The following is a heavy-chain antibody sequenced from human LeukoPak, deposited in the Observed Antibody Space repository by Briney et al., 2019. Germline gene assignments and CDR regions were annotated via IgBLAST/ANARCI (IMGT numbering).Heavy chain of an antibody. CDR1: GFTFSTYG. D-gene: IGHD3-10*01. J-gene: IGHJ4*02. Sequence: GGSLRLSCAAFGFTFSTYGMHWVRQAPGKGLEWVAVISYDGSNKYYADSVKGRFTISRDNSKNTLYLQINSLRAEDTAVYYCANDRSMGLDYWGQGTLVSVSS. V-gene: IGHV3-30*18. CDR2: ISYDGSNK. CDR3: ANDRSMGLDY.